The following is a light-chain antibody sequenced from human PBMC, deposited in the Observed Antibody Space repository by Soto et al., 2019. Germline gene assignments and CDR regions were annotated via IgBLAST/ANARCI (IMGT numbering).Light chain of an antibody. CDR2: DSS. CDR1: QSVSDY. V-gene: IGKV3-11*01. J-gene: IGKJ5*01. CDR3: QQRSNWPPIT. Sequence: EIVLTQSPATLSLSPGESSTLSFSSSQSVSDYLAWYQQKPGQAPRLLIYDSSTRATGIPARFSGSGSGTDFTLTISNLEPEDFAVYYCQQRSNWPPITFGQGTRLEI.